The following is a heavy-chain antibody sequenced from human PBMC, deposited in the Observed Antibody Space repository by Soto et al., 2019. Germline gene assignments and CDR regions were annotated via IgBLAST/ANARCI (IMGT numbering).Heavy chain of an antibody. CDR2: INAGNGNT. V-gene: IGHV1-3*01. D-gene: IGHD3-3*01. J-gene: IGHJ6*02. CDR1: GYTFTSYA. CDR3: ARDDFPPSSYYYGMDV. Sequence: ASVKVSCKASGYTFTSYAMHWVRQAPGQRLEWMGWINAGNGNTKYSQKFQGRVTITKDTSASTAYMELSSLRSEDTAVYYCARDDFPPSSYYYGMDVWGQGTTVTVSS.